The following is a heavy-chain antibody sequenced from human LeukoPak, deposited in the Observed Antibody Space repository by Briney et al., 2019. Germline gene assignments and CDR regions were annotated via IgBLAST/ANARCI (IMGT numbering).Heavy chain of an antibody. D-gene: IGHD6-13*01. V-gene: IGHV4-59*01. CDR2: IYYSGST. J-gene: IGHJ4*02. Sequence: SETLSLTCTVSGGSISSYYWSWIRQPPGKGLEWIGYIYYSGSTNYNPSLKSRVTISVDTPKNQFSLKLSSVTAADTAVYYCARDMAAAGTHYFDYWGQGTLVTVSS. CDR1: GGSISSYY. CDR3: ARDMAAAGTHYFDY.